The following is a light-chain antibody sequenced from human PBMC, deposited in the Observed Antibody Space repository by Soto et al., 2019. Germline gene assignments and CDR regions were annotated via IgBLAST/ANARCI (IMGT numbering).Light chain of an antibody. CDR3: QQYGSSPRT. V-gene: IGKV3-20*01. J-gene: IGKJ1*01. Sequence: EIVLTQSPGTLSLSPGERATLSCRASQSVSNNYLAWYQQKPGQAPRLLIYGASGRATGIPDRFSGSGSGTDFTLTISRLEPEDFAEYYCQQYGSSPRTFGQGSKVEIK. CDR2: GAS. CDR1: QSVSNNY.